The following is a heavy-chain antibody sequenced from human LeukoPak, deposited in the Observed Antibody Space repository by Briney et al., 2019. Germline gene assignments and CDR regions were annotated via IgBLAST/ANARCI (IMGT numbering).Heavy chain of an antibody. J-gene: IGHJ4*02. Sequence: GASVKVSCKVSGYTLTELSMHRVRQAPGKGLEWMGGFDPEDGETIYAQKFQGRVTMTEDTSTDTAYMELSSLRSEDTAVYYCATKVNGYSYGPKFDYWGQGTLVTVSS. CDR1: GYTLTELS. D-gene: IGHD5-18*01. V-gene: IGHV1-24*01. CDR2: FDPEDGET. CDR3: ATKVNGYSYGPKFDY.